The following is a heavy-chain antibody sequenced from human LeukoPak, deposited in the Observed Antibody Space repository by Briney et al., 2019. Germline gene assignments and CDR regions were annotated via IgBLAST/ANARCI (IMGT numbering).Heavy chain of an antibody. J-gene: IGHJ5*02. Sequence: PSETLSLTCAVYGGSFSGYYWSWIRQPPGKGLEWIGEINHSGSTNYNPSLKSRVTISVDTSKNQFSLKLSSVTAADTAVYYCARGSNRPARKWLVRWAPPPWFDPWGQGTLVTVSS. CDR2: INHSGST. V-gene: IGHV4-34*01. CDR3: ARGSNRPARKWLVRWAPPPWFDP. D-gene: IGHD6-19*01. CDR1: GGSFSGYY.